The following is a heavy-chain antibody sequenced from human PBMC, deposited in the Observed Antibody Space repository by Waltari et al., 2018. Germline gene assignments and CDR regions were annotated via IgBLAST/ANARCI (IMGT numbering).Heavy chain of an antibody. CDR1: GLTFSRYG. D-gene: IGHD1-26*01. V-gene: IGHV3-30*02. CDR2: LGYDEDDE. Sequence: VQLLESGGGVVQPGGSLRLSCAASGLTFSRYGMHWVRQAAGKGLEWVAFLGYDEDDEYYRGSVKRRFTISRDNSRNMLYVERNSLRPDDTGLCYCTSYTGSPGRPGPPSLWGQGTLVIVSS. CDR3: TSYTGSPGRPGPPSL. J-gene: IGHJ4*02.